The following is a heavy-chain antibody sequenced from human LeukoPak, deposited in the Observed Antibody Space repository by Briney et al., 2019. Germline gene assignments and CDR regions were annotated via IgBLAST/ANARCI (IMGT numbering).Heavy chain of an antibody. J-gene: IGHJ4*02. D-gene: IGHD4-23*01. Sequence: ASVKVSCKASSYTFTSYGISWVRQAPGQGLEWMGWISAYNGNTNYAQKLQGRVTMTTDTSTSTAYMELRSLRSDDTAVYYCARDYGGNPWDFLDYWGQGTLVTVSS. CDR3: ARDYGGNPWDFLDY. CDR1: SYTFTSYG. CDR2: ISAYNGNT. V-gene: IGHV1-18*01.